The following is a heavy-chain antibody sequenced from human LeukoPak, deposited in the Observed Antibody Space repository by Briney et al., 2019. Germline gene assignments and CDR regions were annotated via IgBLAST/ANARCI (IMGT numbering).Heavy chain of an antibody. Sequence: PGGSLGLSCAASGFTFDDYAMHWVRQAPGKGLEWVSLISGDGGSTYYAESVKGRFTISRDSSKNSLYLQMNSLRTEDTALYYCAKGHQAYCGGDCYSGPDYWGRGTLVTVSS. J-gene: IGHJ4*02. CDR2: ISGDGGST. D-gene: IGHD2-21*02. V-gene: IGHV3-43*02. CDR1: GFTFDDYA. CDR3: AKGHQAYCGGDCYSGPDY.